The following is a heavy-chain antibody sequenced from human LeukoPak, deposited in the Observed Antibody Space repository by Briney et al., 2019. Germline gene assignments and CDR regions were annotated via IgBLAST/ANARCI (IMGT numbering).Heavy chain of an antibody. J-gene: IGHJ4*02. Sequence: GGSLRLSCAASGFTFSSYAMHWVRQAPGKGLEWVAVISYDGSNKYYADSVKGRFTISRDNAKNSLYLQMNSLRAEDTAVYYCARDSRLALWGQGTLVTVSS. V-gene: IGHV3-30*04. D-gene: IGHD3-16*01. CDR3: ARDSRLAL. CDR1: GFTFSSYA. CDR2: ISYDGSNK.